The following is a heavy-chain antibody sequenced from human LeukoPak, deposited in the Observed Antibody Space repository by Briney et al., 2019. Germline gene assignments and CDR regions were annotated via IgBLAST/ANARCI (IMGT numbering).Heavy chain of an antibody. D-gene: IGHD3-9*01. CDR2: IYPGDSDT. V-gene: IGHV5-51*01. Sequence: GESLKISCKGSGYSFTSYWIGWVRQMPGKGLEWMGIIYPGDSDTRYSPSFQGQVTISADKSISTAYLQCSSLKASDTAMYYCASHSRYFDWLSPYGMDVCGQGTTVTVSS. CDR3: ASHSRYFDWLSPYGMDV. CDR1: GYSFTSYW. J-gene: IGHJ6*02.